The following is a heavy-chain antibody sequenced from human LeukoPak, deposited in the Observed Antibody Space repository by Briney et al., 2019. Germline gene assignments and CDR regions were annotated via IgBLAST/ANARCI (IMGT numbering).Heavy chain of an antibody. Sequence: ASVKVSCKASGYTFTGYYMHWVRQAPGQGLERMGWINPNSGGTNYAQKFQGRVTMTRDTSISTAYMELSRLRSDDTAVYYCARDLRYFGYYFMDGWGKGTTVTVSS. CDR1: GYTFTGYY. V-gene: IGHV1-2*02. D-gene: IGHD3-9*01. CDR3: ARDLRYFGYYFMDG. CDR2: INPNSGGT. J-gene: IGHJ6*03.